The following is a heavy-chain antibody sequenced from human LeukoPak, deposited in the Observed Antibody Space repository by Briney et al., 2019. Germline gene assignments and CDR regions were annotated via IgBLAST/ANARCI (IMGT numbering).Heavy chain of an antibody. CDR2: IYYSGST. V-gene: IGHV4-30-4*08. D-gene: IGHD1-1*01. Sequence: HSQTLSLTCTVSGGSISSGDYYWSWIRQPPGKGLEWIGYIYYSGSTYYNPSLKSRVTISVDTSKNQFSLKLSSVTAADTAVYYCARVDNWNDANFDYWGQGTLVTVSS. J-gene: IGHJ4*02. CDR1: GGSISSGDYY. CDR3: ARVDNWNDANFDY.